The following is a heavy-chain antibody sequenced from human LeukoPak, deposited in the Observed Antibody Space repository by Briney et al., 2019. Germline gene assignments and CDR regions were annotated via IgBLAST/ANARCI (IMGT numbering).Heavy chain of an antibody. CDR3: VSFYETY. CDR1: GFTFSSYS. Sequence: GGSLRLSCAASGFTFSSYSMNWVRQAPGKGLVWVSRINSDGSWTSYADSVKGRFTISKDNAKNTVYLQMNSLRAEDTAVYYCVSFYETYWGRGTLVTVSS. J-gene: IGHJ4*02. D-gene: IGHD2/OR15-2a*01. V-gene: IGHV3-74*01. CDR2: INSDGSWT.